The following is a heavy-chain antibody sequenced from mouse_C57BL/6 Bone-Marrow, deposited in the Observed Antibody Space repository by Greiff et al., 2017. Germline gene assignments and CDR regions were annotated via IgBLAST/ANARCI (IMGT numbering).Heavy chain of an antibody. J-gene: IGHJ3*01. V-gene: IGHV2-2*02. D-gene: IGHD1-1*01. CDR1: GFSLTSYG. CDR2: IWSGGST. CDR3: AGKGGYGSSYAWFAY. Sequence: QVQLQQSGPGLVQPSQSLSITCTVSGFSLTSYGVHWVRQSPGKGLEWLGVIWSGGSTDYNAAFISRLSISKDKSKGQVFFKMNSLQATDTAIDYCAGKGGYGSSYAWFAYWGRGTLVTVSA.